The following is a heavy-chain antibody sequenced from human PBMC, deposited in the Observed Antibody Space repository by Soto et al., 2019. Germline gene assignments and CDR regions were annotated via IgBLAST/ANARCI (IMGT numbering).Heavy chain of an antibody. CDR3: ARGSLSTETANALDV. V-gene: IGHV4-59*01. J-gene: IGHJ3*01. CDR1: GGAISNFY. D-gene: IGHD2-21*02. CDR2: MYYSGNT. Sequence: QVQLQESGPGLAKPSETLSLTCTVSGGAISNFYWSWIRQSPGKGLEWIGYVYMYYSGNTNYNPSLESRFTISVDTSKNQISLKLTSVTAEDTALYYCARGSLSTETANALDVWGPGTMVTVSS.